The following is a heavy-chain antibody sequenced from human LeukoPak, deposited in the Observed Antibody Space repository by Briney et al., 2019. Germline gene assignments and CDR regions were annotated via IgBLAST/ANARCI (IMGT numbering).Heavy chain of an antibody. V-gene: IGHV3-49*04. CDR3: STVTTEGY. Sequence: GGSLRLSCTASGFTFGDYAMSWVRQAPGKGLEWVGFIRSKAYGGTTEYAASVQGRFTISRDDSKSIAYLQMNSLKTEDTGVYYCSTVTTEGYWGQGTLVTVSS. CDR1: GFTFGDYA. D-gene: IGHD4-17*01. J-gene: IGHJ4*02. CDR2: IRSKAYGGTT.